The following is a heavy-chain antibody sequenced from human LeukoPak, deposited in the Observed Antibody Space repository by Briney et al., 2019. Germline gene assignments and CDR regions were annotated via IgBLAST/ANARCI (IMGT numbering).Heavy chain of an antibody. CDR1: GFTFSSYG. J-gene: IGHJ4*02. CDR3: AKAEGITMIVVVITPFDY. D-gene: IGHD3-22*01. V-gene: IGHV3-30*02. Sequence: GGSLRLSCAASGFTFSSYGMHWVRQAPGKGLEWVAFIRYDGSNKYYADSVKGRFTISRDNSKNTLYLQMNSLRAEDTAVYYCAKAEGITMIVVVITPFDYWGQGTLVTVSS. CDR2: IRYDGSNK.